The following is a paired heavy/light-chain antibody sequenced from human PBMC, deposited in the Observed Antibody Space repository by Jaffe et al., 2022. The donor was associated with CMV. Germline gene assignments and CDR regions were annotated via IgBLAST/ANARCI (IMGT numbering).Light chain of an antibody. Sequence: DIQMTQSPSSLSASVGDRVTITCRASQNINNYLNWYQQKPGKAPKLLIYAASTLHSGVPSRFSGSGSGTDFTLTISSLQPEDFASYSCQHTFNYPFTFGPGTKVDLK. CDR3: QHTFNYPFT. V-gene: IGKV1-39*01. J-gene: IGKJ3*01. CDR2: AAS. CDR1: QNINNY.
Heavy chain of an antibody. CDR1: GGSISSYY. CDR2: IYYSGS. V-gene: IGHV4-59*08. CDR3: ARSSGYTYALDP. Sequence: QVQLQESGPGLVKPSETLSLTCTLSGGSISSYYWHWIRQTPGKGLEWIGYIYYSGSKYNPSLKSRVTMSLDTSKNQFSLNLTSVTAADTAVYFCARSSGYTYALDPWGQGTLVAVSS. J-gene: IGHJ5*02. D-gene: IGHD3-22*01.